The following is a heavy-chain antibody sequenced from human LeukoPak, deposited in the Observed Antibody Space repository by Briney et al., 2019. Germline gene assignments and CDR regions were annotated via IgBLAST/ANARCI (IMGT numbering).Heavy chain of an antibody. V-gene: IGHV3-7*01. CDR2: IKQDGSET. J-gene: IGHJ3*02. CDR1: GFTFNTYW. CDR3: ARDPGPSTAAWGAFDI. Sequence: PGGSLRLSCAASGFTFNTYWMTWVRQAPGRGLEWVDNIKQDGSETYYVDSVKGRFTISRDNAKSSLYLQVNSLRAEDTAVYFCARDPGPSTAAWGAFDIWGQGTVVTVSS. D-gene: IGHD6-6*01.